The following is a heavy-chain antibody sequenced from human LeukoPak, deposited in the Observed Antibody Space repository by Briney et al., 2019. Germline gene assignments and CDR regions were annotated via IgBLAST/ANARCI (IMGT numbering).Heavy chain of an antibody. Sequence: GGSLRLSCAASGFTFSSYGMHWVRQAPGKGLEWVAVISYDGSNKYYADSVKGRFTISRDNSKNTLYLQMNSLRAEDTAVYYCAKVTGYGDYEGGDFDYWGQGTLVTVSS. CDR1: GFTFSSYG. CDR2: ISYDGSNK. V-gene: IGHV3-30*18. D-gene: IGHD4-17*01. CDR3: AKVTGYGDYEGGDFDY. J-gene: IGHJ4*02.